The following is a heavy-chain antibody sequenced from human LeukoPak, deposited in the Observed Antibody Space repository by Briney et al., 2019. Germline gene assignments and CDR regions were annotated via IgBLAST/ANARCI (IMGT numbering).Heavy chain of an antibody. CDR1: GFTFDDYA. J-gene: IGHJ4*02. D-gene: IGHD3-3*01. CDR2: ISGSGGST. V-gene: IGHV3-23*01. Sequence: GRSLRLSCAASGFTFDDYAMHWVRQAPGKGLEWVSGISGSGGSTYYADSVKGRFTISRDNSKNTVFLQMNSLRAEDTAVYYCAKEEFYDFWSGYPSRHLDYWGQGTLVTVSS. CDR3: AKEEFYDFWSGYPSRHLDY.